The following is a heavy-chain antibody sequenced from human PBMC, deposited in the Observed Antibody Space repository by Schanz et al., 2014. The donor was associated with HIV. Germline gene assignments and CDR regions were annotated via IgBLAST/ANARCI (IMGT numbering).Heavy chain of an antibody. Sequence: EVQLLESGGGLVQPGGSLRLSCEASGFSFSSFSMNWVRQAPGKGREWVSSIGSGGGYKYYADSVNGRFTISRDKSKNTLYVQMNSLRVEDTAVYYCRGYRFYYGVDFWGQGTTVTVS. V-gene: IGHV3-21*02. CDR2: IGSGGGYK. CDR3: RGYRFYYGVDF. J-gene: IGHJ6*02. D-gene: IGHD5-18*01. CDR1: GFSFSSFS.